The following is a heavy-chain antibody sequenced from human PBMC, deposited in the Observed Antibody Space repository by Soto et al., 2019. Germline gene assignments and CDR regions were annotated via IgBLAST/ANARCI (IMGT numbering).Heavy chain of an antibody. CDR3: ASGNNEWFGESFDYYYYGMDV. V-gene: IGHV1-69*01. Sequence: QVQLVQSGAEVKKPGSSVKVSCKASGGTFSSYAISWVRQAPGQGLEWMGGIIPIFGTANYAQKFQGRVTITADESTSTAYMELSSLRSEDTAVYYCASGNNEWFGESFDYYYYGMDVWGQGTTVTVSS. J-gene: IGHJ6*02. CDR1: GGTFSSYA. D-gene: IGHD3-10*01. CDR2: IIPIFGTA.